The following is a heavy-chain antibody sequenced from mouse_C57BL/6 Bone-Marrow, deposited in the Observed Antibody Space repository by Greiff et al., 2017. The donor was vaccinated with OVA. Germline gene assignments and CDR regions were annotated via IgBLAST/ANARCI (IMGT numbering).Heavy chain of an antibody. V-gene: IGHV5-16*01. D-gene: IGHD2-1*01. Sequence: EVKLMESEGGLVQPGSSMKLSCTASGFTFSDYYMAWVRQVPEKGLEWVANINYDGSSTYYLDSLKSRFIISRDNAKNILYLQMSSLKSEDTATYYCAREGYYGNYDWYFDVWGTGTTVTVSS. J-gene: IGHJ1*03. CDR3: AREGYYGNYDWYFDV. CDR1: GFTFSDYY. CDR2: INYDGSST.